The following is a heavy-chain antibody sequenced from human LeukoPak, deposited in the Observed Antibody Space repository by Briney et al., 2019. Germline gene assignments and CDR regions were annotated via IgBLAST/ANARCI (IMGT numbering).Heavy chain of an antibody. CDR1: GYTFTARF. Sequence: GASVKVSCKTSGYTFTARFIHWVRQVPGQGLEWMGWINPNSGGALYAQKFRGRATMTGDTFTNTAFMELTSLTSDDTAVYYCARDLDSGDIPYWGQGTLVTVSS. J-gene: IGHJ4*02. V-gene: IGHV1-2*02. CDR3: ARDLDSGDIPY. CDR2: INPNSGGA. D-gene: IGHD3/OR15-3a*01.